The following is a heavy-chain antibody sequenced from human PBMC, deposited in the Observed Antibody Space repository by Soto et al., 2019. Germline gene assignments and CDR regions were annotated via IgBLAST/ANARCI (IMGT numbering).Heavy chain of an antibody. CDR2: INSDGTTT. CDR3: AIDWSYSYPS. V-gene: IGHV3-74*01. J-gene: IGHJ4*02. CDR1: GLVASGLNFGNTW. Sequence: EVQLVESGGGLVQPGGSLRLSCVASGLVASGLNFGNTWMHWVRQPPGKGLVWVSYINSDGTTTTYADSVKGRFTISRDNAKNTVFLQMDNLRVEDTAVYYCAIDWSYSYPSWGQGTLVTVSS. D-gene: IGHD5-18*01.